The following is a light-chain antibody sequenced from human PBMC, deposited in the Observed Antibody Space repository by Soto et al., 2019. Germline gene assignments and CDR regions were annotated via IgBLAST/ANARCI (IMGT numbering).Light chain of an antibody. CDR1: QSISSW. CDR3: QQYNSYSPET. V-gene: IGKV1-5*03. Sequence: DIQMTQSPSTLSASVGDRVTITCRASQSISSWLAWYQQKPGKAPKLLIYKASGLESGVPSRFSGSGSGTDFTLTISSLQPDDFATYYCQQYNSYSPETFGQGTKVDIK. J-gene: IGKJ1*01. CDR2: KAS.